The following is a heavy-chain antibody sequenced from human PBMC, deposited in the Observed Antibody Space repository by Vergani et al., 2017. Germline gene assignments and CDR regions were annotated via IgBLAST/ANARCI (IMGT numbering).Heavy chain of an antibody. CDR1: GFTFSSYA. D-gene: IGHD6-13*01. CDR2: ISGSGGST. CDR3: AKGTAIAAAGDDAFDI. J-gene: IGHJ3*02. V-gene: IGHV3-23*01. Sequence: EVQLLESGGGLVQPGGSLRLSCAASGFTFSSYAMSWVRQAPGKGLEWVSAISGSGGSTYYADSVKGRFTISRDNSKNTLYLQMNSRRAEDTAVYYCAKGTAIAAAGDDAFDIWGQGTMVTVSS.